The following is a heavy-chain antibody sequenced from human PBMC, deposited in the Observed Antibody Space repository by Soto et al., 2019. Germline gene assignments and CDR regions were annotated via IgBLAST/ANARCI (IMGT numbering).Heavy chain of an antibody. Sequence: GGSLRLSCAASGFTFSSYAMHWVRQAPGKGLEWVAVISYDGSNKYYADSVKGRFTISRDNSKNTLYLQMNSLRAEDTAVYYCARDQEGVGVLGLDYWGQGTLVTVSS. CDR1: GFTFSSYA. D-gene: IGHD1-26*01. J-gene: IGHJ4*02. CDR2: ISYDGSNK. CDR3: ARDQEGVGVLGLDY. V-gene: IGHV3-30-3*01.